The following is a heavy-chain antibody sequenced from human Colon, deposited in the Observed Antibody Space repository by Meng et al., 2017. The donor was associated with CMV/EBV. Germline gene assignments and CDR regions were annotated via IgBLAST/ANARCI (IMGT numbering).Heavy chain of an antibody. CDR2: INPILNMV. CDR1: GVSFSSYV. D-gene: IGHD3/OR15-3a*01. CDR3: ARGQYHLRDSSLIFYYFDY. Sequence: SVQVSCKLSGVSFSSYVVSWVRQAPGQGLEWVGGINPILNMVTYAQRFEGRVTITADQPKSIVYMELSGLRSEDTAIFYCARGQYHLRDSSLIFYYFDYWGQGTLVTVSS. J-gene: IGHJ4*02. V-gene: IGHV1-69*10.